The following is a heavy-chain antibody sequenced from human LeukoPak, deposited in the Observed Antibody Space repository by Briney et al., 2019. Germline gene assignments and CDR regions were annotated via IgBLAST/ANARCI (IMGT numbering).Heavy chain of an antibody. V-gene: IGHV3-7*01. CDR3: ARDARAARLDYFDH. CDR2: IKQDGSEK. Sequence: GGSLRLSCAASGFTVSSNYMSWVRQAPGKGLEWVANIKQDGSEKYYVDSVKGRFTISRDNARDSLYLQMNSLRAEDTAVYYCARDARAARLDYFDHWGQGTLVTVSS. D-gene: IGHD6-6*01. CDR1: GFTVSSNY. J-gene: IGHJ4*02.